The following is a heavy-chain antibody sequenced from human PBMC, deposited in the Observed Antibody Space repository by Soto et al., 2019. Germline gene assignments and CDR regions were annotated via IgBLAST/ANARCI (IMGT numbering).Heavy chain of an antibody. CDR3: ARDTREITRVRGVIPYYIYHMDV. CDR1: GGTFNNYA. CDR2: IIPAFGTP. V-gene: IGHV1-69*01. J-gene: IGHJ6*02. Sequence: QVQLAQSGAEVKKRGSSVKVSCRVSGGTFNNYAISWVRQAPGEGLEWMGGIIPAFGTPKYAQRFQDRVTIGADVYGATACMELTSLRSDDTAVYYCARDTREITRVRGVIPYYIYHMDVWGPGTTVAVSS. D-gene: IGHD3-10*01.